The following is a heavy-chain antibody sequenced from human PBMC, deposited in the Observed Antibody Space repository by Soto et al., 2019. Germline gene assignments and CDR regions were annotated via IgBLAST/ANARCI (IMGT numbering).Heavy chain of an antibody. J-gene: IGHJ3*02. D-gene: IGHD1-26*01. V-gene: IGHV1-69*06. CDR1: GGTFSSYA. CDR3: ARAGGSYRHDAFDI. CDR2: IIPIFGTA. Sequence: SVKVSCKASGGTFSSYAISWVRQAPGQGLEWMGGIIPIFGTANYAQKFQGRVTITADKSTSTAYMELSSLRSEDTAVYYCARAGGSYRHDAFDIWGQGTMVTVSS.